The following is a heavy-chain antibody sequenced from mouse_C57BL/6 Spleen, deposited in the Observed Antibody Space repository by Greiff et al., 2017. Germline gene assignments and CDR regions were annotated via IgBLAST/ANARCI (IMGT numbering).Heavy chain of an antibody. CDR2: ISDGGSYT. Sequence: EVQGVESGGGLVKPGGSLKLSCAASGFTFSSYAMPWVRQTPEKRLEWVATISDGGSYTYYPNNVKGRFTISRDNAKNNLYLQMSHLKSEDTAMYYCARDPLNYWGKGTTLTVSS. V-gene: IGHV5-4*01. J-gene: IGHJ2*01. CDR3: ARDPLNY. CDR1: GFTFSSYA. D-gene: IGHD6-1*01.